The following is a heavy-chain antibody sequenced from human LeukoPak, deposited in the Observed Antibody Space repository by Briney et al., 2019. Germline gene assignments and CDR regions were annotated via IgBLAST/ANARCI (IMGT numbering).Heavy chain of an antibody. V-gene: IGHV3-7*03. CDR2: INQDGSEK. J-gene: IGHJ6*04. Sequence: PGGSLRLSCAASGFTFSSYWMSWVRQAPGKGLEWVAHINQDGSEKYYVDSVKGRFTISRDNTKNSLYLQMNSLRAEDTAVYYCAKRGGWSYPDVWGKGTTVTISS. CDR3: AKRGGWSYPDV. CDR1: GFTFSSYW. D-gene: IGHD1-26*01.